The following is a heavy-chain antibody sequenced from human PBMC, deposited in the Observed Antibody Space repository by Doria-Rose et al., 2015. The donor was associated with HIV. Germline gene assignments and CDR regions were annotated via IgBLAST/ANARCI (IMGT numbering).Heavy chain of an antibody. Sequence: QITLKESGPVLVKPTETLTLTCTVSGVSLSSPGMGVSWIRQPPGKALEWLANIFSVNERAYKTSLRSRLTISRVTSKSQVVLTMTDMDPVDTATYYCARIKSSRWYHKYYFDFWGQGTLVIVSA. J-gene: IGHJ4*02. CDR3: ARIKSSRWYHKYYFDF. CDR1: GVSLSSPGMG. CDR2: IFSVNER. D-gene: IGHD6-13*01. V-gene: IGHV2-26*01.